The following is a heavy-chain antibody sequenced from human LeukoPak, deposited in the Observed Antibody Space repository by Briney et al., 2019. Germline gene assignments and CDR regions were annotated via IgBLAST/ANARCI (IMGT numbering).Heavy chain of an antibody. D-gene: IGHD5-24*01. CDR3: AKDSIGRWLQVLDY. Sequence: GGSLRLSCAASGFTFSSYGMHWVRQAPGQGLEWVAFIRYDGSNKYYADSVKGRFTISRDNSKNTLYLRMNSLRAEDTAVYYCAKDSIGRWLQVLDYWGQGTLVTVSS. V-gene: IGHV3-30*02. CDR2: IRYDGSNK. CDR1: GFTFSSYG. J-gene: IGHJ4*02.